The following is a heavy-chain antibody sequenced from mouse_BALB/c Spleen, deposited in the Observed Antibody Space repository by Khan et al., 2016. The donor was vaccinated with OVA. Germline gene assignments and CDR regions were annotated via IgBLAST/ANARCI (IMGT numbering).Heavy chain of an antibody. J-gene: IGHJ3*01. V-gene: IGHV1S135*01. D-gene: IGHD3-3*01. Sequence: VQLKESGPELMKPGASVKISCKASGYSFTTYYMHWVKQSHGKSLEWIRYIDPFNGNTNYNQKFRGKATMTVDKSSSTAYMHLSSLTSEDSAVFYCTRLGQNNWFAYWGQGTLITVSA. CDR3: TRLGQNNWFAY. CDR2: IDPFNGNT. CDR1: GYSFTTYY.